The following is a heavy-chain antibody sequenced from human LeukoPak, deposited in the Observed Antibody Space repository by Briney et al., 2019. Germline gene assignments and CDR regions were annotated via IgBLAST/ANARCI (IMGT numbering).Heavy chain of an antibody. Sequence: SETLSLTCTVSGGSISSGGYYWSWLRQPRGKGPEWSGYIYYSGSTYYNPSLKSRVTILIDTSKNQFSLKLRAVTAADTAIYYCARDYSSSLGYYFGYWGQGTLVTVSS. CDR1: GGSISSGGYY. D-gene: IGHD6-13*01. V-gene: IGHV4-30-2*01. CDR3: ARDYSSSLGYYFGY. CDR2: IYYSGST. J-gene: IGHJ4*02.